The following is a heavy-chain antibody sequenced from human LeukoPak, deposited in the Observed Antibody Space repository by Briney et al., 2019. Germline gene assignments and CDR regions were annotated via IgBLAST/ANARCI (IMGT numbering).Heavy chain of an antibody. CDR3: ARGFLRYSSGWYTLSFFDY. Sequence: PGGSLRLSCAASGFTFSSYGMHWVRQAPGKGLEWVAVIWYDGSNKYYADSVKGRFTISRDNSKNTLYLQMNSLRAEDTAVYYCARGFLRYSSGWYTLSFFDYWGQGTLVTVSS. J-gene: IGHJ4*02. CDR1: GFTFSSYG. D-gene: IGHD6-19*01. V-gene: IGHV3-33*01. CDR2: IWYDGSNK.